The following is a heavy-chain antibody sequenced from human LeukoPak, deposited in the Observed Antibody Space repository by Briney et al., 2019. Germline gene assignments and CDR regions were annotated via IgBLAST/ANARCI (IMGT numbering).Heavy chain of an antibody. J-gene: IGHJ1*01. CDR2: ISYDGSNK. D-gene: IGHD5-24*01. CDR1: GFSFSSYG. CDR3: AKPRDGYNSRVIEH. V-gene: IGHV3-30*18. Sequence: PGRSLRLSCAASGFSFSSYGMHWVRQAPGEGLEWVAVISYDGSNKYYADSVKGRFTISRDNSKNTLYLQMNSLRAEDTAVYYCAKPRDGYNSRVIEHWGQGTLVTVSS.